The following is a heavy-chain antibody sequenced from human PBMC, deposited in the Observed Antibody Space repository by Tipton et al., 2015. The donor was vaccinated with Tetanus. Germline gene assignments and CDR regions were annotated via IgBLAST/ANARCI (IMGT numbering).Heavy chain of an antibody. CDR1: GFTFSSYA. D-gene: IGHD3-9*01. V-gene: IGHV3-23*01. CDR2: ISGSGGST. J-gene: IGHJ6*02. Sequence: SLRLSCAASGFTFSSYAMSWVRQAPGKGLEWVSAISGSGGSTYYADSVKGRFTISRDNSKNTLYLQMNSLRAEDTAVYYCAKDWCNQYYDILTGYYCYETGYYYYYGMDVWGQGTTVTVSS. CDR3: AKDWCNQYYDILTGYYCYETGYYYYYGMDV.